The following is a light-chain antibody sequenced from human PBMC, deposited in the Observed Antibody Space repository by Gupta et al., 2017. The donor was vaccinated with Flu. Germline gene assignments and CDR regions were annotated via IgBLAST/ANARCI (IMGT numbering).Light chain of an antibody. Sequence: LFTQSPATLSWSPGERATHACRASQSVSSYLACYQQKPGQAPRLLIYDASNRVTGIPARFSGSGSGTDFTLTISSLEPEDFAVYYCQQRSKWPPITFGQGTRLEIK. J-gene: IGKJ5*01. CDR3: QQRSKWPPIT. CDR1: QSVSSY. V-gene: IGKV3-11*01. CDR2: DAS.